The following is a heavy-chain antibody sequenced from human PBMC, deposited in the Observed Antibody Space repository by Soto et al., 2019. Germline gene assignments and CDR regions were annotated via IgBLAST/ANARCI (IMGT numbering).Heavy chain of an antibody. CDR1: GGSISSSSYY. D-gene: IGHD4-17*01. V-gene: IGHV4-39*01. CDR2: IYYSGST. CDR3: ARQEYIYRDYIH. Sequence: ASETLSLTCTVSGGSISSSSYYWGWIRQPPGKGLEWIGSIYYSGSTYYNPSLKSRVTISVDTSKNQFSLKLSSVTAADTAVYYCARQEYIYRDYIHWGQGTLVTVSS. J-gene: IGHJ4*02.